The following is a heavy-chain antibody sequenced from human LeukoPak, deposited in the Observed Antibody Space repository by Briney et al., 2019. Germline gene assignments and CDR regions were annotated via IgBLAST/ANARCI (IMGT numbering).Heavy chain of an antibody. CDR2: INPSGGST. Sequence: ASVKVSCKASGGTFSSYAISSVRQAPGQGLEWMGIINPSGGSTSYAQKFQGRVTMTRDTSTSTVYMELSSLRSEDTAVYYCARGICSSTSCYDYFDYWGQGTLVTVSS. J-gene: IGHJ4*02. CDR3: ARGICSSTSCYDYFDY. D-gene: IGHD2-2*01. V-gene: IGHV1-46*01. CDR1: GGTFSSYA.